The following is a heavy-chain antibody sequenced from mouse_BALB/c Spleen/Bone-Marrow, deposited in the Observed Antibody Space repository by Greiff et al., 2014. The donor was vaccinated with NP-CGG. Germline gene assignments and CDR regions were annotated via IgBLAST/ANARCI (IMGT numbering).Heavy chain of an antibody. J-gene: IGHJ2*01. CDR2: IAPGSGST. CDR1: GYTFTSYW. CDR3: ARFPFYYGSSFYYFDY. Sequence: DLVKPGASVKLSCKASGYTFTSYWINRIKQRPGQGLEWIGRIAPGSGSTYYNEMFKGKATLTEDTSSSTAYIQLSSLSSEDSAVYFCARFPFYYGSSFYYFDYWGQGTTLTVSS. V-gene: IGHV1S41*01. D-gene: IGHD1-1*01.